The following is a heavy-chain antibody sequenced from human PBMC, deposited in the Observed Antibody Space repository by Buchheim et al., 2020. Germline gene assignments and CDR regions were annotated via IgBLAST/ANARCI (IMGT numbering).Heavy chain of an antibody. V-gene: IGHV4-61*02. CDR3: ARLPTGSAWFDS. CDR1: VDSISSSRYY. J-gene: IGHJ5*01. Sequence: QVQLQESGPGLVKPSQTLSLTCTVSVDSISSSRYYWTWIRQPAGKGLECIGRIYMIGSIKYNLSLQSRVTITLDTKKTQFSLNLRSVTAADTAVYYCARLPTGSAWFDSWGQGAL. CDR2: IYMIGSI.